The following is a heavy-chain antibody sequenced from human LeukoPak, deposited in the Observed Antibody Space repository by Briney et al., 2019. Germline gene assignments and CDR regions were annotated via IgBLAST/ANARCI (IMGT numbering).Heavy chain of an antibody. Sequence: PGGSLRLSCAASRFNFSRNGMHWVRQAPGKGLEWVAFIRYDGSKKFYGDSVRGRFTISRDNSKNTLYLQMNTLRDEDTAVYYCARDFDDVNGGYYYIPDYWGQGMLVTVSS. CDR3: ARDFDDVNGGYYYIPDY. V-gene: IGHV3-30*02. CDR1: RFNFSRNG. CDR2: IRYDGSKK. D-gene: IGHD3-22*01. J-gene: IGHJ4*02.